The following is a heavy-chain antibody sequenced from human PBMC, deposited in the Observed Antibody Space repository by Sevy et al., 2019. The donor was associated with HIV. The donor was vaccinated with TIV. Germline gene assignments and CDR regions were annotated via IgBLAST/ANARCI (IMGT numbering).Heavy chain of an antibody. V-gene: IGHV4-59*01. J-gene: IGHJ6*03. CDR2: VYYTGKT. CDR3: ARGGAGRQFDYYYYMDV. CDR1: GVSNTRSY. Sequence: SETLSLTCNVSGVSNTRSYWNWIRQTPGKGLEWIAFVYYTGKTNYNPSLKSRVTVSLDTSTSQFSLKLSSVTAADTAVYYCARGGAGRQFDYYYYMDVWGKGTTVTVSS. D-gene: IGHD6-6*01.